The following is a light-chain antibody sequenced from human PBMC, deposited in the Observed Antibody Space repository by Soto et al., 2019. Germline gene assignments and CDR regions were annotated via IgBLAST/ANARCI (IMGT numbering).Light chain of an antibody. CDR1: QSVSRW. J-gene: IGKJ1*01. CDR2: EAS. Sequence: DIQMTQSPSTLSASVGDTVTITCRASQSVSRWLNWYQQKPGKAPRLLIYEASNLESGVPMRVSGSGSGTESVLTITSRQPADSATDYCQQFNSKVWTFGQGTRVEI. CDR3: QQFNSKVWT. V-gene: IGKV1-5*01.